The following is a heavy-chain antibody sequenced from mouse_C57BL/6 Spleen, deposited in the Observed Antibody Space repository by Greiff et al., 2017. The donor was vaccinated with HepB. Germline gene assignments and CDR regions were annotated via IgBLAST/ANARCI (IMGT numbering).Heavy chain of an antibody. V-gene: IGHV1-62-2*01. CDR2: FYPGSGSI. J-gene: IGHJ3*01. CDR3: ARGGVTTVVATRAWFAY. CDR1: GYTFTEYT. D-gene: IGHD1-1*01. Sequence: VQLQQSGAELVKPGASVKLSCKASGYTFTEYTIHWVKQRSGQGLEWIGWFYPGSGSIKYNEKFKDKATLTADKSSSTVYMELSRLTSEDSAVYYCARGGVTTVVATRAWFAYWGQGTLVTVSA.